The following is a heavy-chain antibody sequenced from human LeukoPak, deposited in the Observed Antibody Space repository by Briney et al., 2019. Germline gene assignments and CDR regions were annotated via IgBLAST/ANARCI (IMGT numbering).Heavy chain of an antibody. CDR2: INHSGST. CDR3: ARFRLPIYCSGGSCYSDSMRPEGADY. V-gene: IGHV4-34*01. Sequence: SETLSLTCAVYGGSFSNYYWSWIRQPPGKGLEWIGEINHSGSTNYNPSLKSRVTISVDTSKNQFSLKLSSVTAADTAVYYCARFRLPIYCSGGSCYSDSMRPEGADYWGQGTLVTVSS. D-gene: IGHD2-15*01. CDR1: GGSFSNYY. J-gene: IGHJ4*02.